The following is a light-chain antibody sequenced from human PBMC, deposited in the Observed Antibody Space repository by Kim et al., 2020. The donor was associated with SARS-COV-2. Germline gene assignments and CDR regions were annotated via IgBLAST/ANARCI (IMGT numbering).Light chain of an antibody. Sequence: GKTVTIACTRSSGSIASNYVQGYQQRPGSAPTTVLYDDNQRPSGVPDRFSGSIDSSSNSASLTISGLKTEDEADYYCQSYDSSSWVFGGGTQLTVL. CDR3: QSYDSSSWV. CDR1: SGSIASNY. J-gene: IGLJ3*02. V-gene: IGLV6-57*03. CDR2: DDN.